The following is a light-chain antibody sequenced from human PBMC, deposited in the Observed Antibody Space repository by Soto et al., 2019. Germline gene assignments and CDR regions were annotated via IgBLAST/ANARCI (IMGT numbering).Light chain of an antibody. J-gene: IGKJ1*01. Sequence: DIQMTQSPSSLSASVGDRVTITCRASQGISSYLAWYQQKPGKVPKVLIYAASTLQSGVSSRFSGSGSGTEFTLTISSLQPEDVATYYCQKYYSAPETFGQGTKVEIK. CDR3: QKYYSAPET. CDR2: AAS. V-gene: IGKV1-27*01. CDR1: QGISSY.